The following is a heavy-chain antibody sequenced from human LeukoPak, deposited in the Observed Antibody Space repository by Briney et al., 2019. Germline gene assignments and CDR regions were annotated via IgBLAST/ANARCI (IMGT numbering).Heavy chain of an antibody. J-gene: IGHJ4*02. CDR3: ASRDTATGLD. CDR2: IYYSGST. Sequence: SETLSLTCTVSGGSISSYYWNWIRQPPGKGLEWIGYIYYSGSTNYNPSLKSRVTISVDTSKNQFSLKLSSVTAADTAVYYCASRDTATGLDWGQGTLVTVSS. CDR1: GGSISSYY. V-gene: IGHV4-59*01. D-gene: IGHD5-18*01.